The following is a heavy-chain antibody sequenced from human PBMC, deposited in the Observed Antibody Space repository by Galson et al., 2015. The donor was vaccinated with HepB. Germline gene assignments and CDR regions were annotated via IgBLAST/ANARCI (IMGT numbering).Heavy chain of an antibody. V-gene: IGHV3-23*01. J-gene: IGHJ3*02. CDR3: AKDSLQYALDI. D-gene: IGHD5-24*01. Sequence: SLRLSCAASGFTFSTYAMNWVRQTPGEGFEWVSVIGGATSRTDYADSVKGRFTVSRDNSKNTSYLQMNSLRGEDTAAYYCAKDSLQYALDIWGQGTMVTVSS. CDR1: GFTFSTYA. CDR2: IGGATSRT.